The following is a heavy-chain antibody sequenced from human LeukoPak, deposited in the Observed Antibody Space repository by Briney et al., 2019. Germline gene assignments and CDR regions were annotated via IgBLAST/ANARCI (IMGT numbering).Heavy chain of an antibody. CDR2: ITADSGTT. Sequence: GGSLRLSCAVSGFTFSTKSMNWVRQAPGRGLEWVSYITADSGTTYYADSVKGRFTISRDNAKNSLYLQMNSLRDEDTAVYYCASRDYFDYWGQGTLVTVSS. V-gene: IGHV3-48*02. J-gene: IGHJ4*02. CDR3: ASRDYFDY. CDR1: GFTFSTKS.